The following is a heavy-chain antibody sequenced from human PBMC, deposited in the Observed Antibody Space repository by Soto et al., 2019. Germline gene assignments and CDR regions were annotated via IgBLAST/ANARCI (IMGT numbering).Heavy chain of an antibody. D-gene: IGHD2-21*02. V-gene: IGHV3-74*01. CDR1: GFTFTNYW. Sequence: EVQLVESGGGVVQPGGSLRLSCAASGFTFTNYWMHWVRQVPGKGLAWVARINVEGTYSSYADFAKGRFTISRDDAKNTVYLQMNSLSAEDTAVYYCARDFTAAETPGDDFDYWGQGTLVTVSP. J-gene: IGHJ4*02. CDR3: ARDFTAAETPGDDFDY. CDR2: INVEGTYS.